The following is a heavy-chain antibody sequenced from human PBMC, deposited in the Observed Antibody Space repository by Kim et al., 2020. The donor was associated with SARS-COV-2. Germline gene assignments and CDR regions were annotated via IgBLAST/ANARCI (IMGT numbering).Heavy chain of an antibody. CDR3: ARDLTQKHDYGDEEGNYFDY. Sequence: GGSLRLSCAASGFTFSSYSMNWVRQAPGKGLEWVSYISSSSSTIYYADSVKGRFTISRDNAKNSLYLQMNSLRDEDTAVYYCARDLTQKHDYGDEEGNYFDYWGQGTLVTVSS. V-gene: IGHV3-48*02. CDR1: GFTFSSYS. D-gene: IGHD4-17*01. CDR2: ISSSSSTI. J-gene: IGHJ4*02.